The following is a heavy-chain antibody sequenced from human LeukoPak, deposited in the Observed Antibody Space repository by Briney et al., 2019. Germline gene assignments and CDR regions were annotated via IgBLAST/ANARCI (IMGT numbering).Heavy chain of an antibody. J-gene: IGHJ4*02. CDR2: ISYDGSNK. Sequence: GGSLRLSCAASGFTFSSYAMHWVRQAPGKGLEWVAVISYDGSNKYYADSVKGRFTISRDNSRNTLYLQMNSLRAEDTALYYCAKGSPAPDYWGQGILVTVS. V-gene: IGHV3-30*04. CDR1: GFTFSSYA. CDR3: AKGSPAPDY.